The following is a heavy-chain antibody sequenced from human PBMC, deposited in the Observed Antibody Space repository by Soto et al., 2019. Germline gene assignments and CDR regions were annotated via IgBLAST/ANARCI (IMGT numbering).Heavy chain of an antibody. Sequence: PGGSLRLSCAASGFTFSSYYMNWVRQAPGKGLEWVSSISATGSYIYYVDSVKGRFTISRDNARNTLYLQMNSLRVEDTAVYYCATGSGGSYRDFDYWGQGTLVTVSS. J-gene: IGHJ4*02. V-gene: IGHV3-21*06. CDR1: GFTFSSYY. CDR3: ATGSGGSYRDFDY. CDR2: ISATGSYI. D-gene: IGHD1-26*01.